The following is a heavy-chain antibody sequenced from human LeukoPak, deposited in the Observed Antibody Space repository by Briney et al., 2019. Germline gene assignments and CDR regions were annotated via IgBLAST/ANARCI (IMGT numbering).Heavy chain of an antibody. CDR2: IYYSGST. J-gene: IGHJ6*03. CDR1: GGSISGSSYY. D-gene: IGHD6-19*01. CDR3: AGSGIAVADVLFYYYYMDV. V-gene: IGHV4-39*01. Sequence: SETLSLTCTVSGGSISGSSYYWGWIRQPPGKGLEWIGSIYYSGSTYYNPSLKSRVTISVDTSKNQFSLKLSSVTAADTAVYYCAGSGIAVADVLFYYYYMDVWGKGTTVTISS.